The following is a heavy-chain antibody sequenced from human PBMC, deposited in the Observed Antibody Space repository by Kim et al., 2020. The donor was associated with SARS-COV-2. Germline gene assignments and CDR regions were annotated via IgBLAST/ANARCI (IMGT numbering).Heavy chain of an antibody. CDR3: ASGCSGYYYGWFDP. Sequence: GESLKISCKGSGYSFTSYWISWVRQMPGKGLEWMGRIDPSDSYTNYSPSFQGHVTIPADKSISTAYLQWSSLKASDTAMDYCASGCSGYYYGWFDPWGQGTLVTVSS. V-gene: IGHV5-10-1*01. J-gene: IGHJ5*02. CDR1: GYSFTSYW. D-gene: IGHD3-22*01. CDR2: IDPSDSYT.